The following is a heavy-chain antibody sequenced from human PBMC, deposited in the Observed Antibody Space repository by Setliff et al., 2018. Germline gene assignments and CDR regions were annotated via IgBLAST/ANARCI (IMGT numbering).Heavy chain of an antibody. V-gene: IGHV3-74*01. D-gene: IGHD1-1*01. CDR2: INSDGSST. J-gene: IGHJ4*02. CDR1: GFSFNTYG. Sequence: LRLSCAASGFSFNTYGMHWVRQAPGEGLEWVSRINSDGSSTNYADSVKGQFTVSRDNTKNTLYLQMNSLRAEDTAVYYCARDGHNVYYFDYWGLGTLVTVSS. CDR3: ARDGHNVYYFDY.